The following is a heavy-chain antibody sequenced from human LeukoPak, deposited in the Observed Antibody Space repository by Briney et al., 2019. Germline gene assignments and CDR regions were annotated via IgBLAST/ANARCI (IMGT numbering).Heavy chain of an antibody. J-gene: IGHJ4*02. CDR1: GYTFTGYY. CDR2: INPNSGGT. Sequence: ASVNVSCKASGYTFTGYYMHWVRQAPGQGLEGMGLINPNSGGTNYAQEFQGRVAMTSARYISTAYMELSRLRSDDTAVYYCARDRDVEMATTNYFDYWGQGTLVTVSS. CDR3: ARDRDVEMATTNYFDY. D-gene: IGHD5-24*01. V-gene: IGHV1-2*02.